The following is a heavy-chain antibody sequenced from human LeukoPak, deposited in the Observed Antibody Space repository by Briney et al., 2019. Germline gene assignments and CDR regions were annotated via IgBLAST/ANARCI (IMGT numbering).Heavy chain of an antibody. CDR2: INPNSGVT. CDR3: ARASYYDSSGTFDY. J-gene: IGHJ4*02. D-gene: IGHD3-22*01. Sequence: ASVKVSCKASGYTFTGSYMHWVRQAPGQGLEWMGWINPNSGVTNYAQKFQGRVTMTRDTSISTAYMELSRLRSDDTVVYYCARASYYDSSGTFDYWGQGTLVTVSS. CDR1: GYTFTGSY. V-gene: IGHV1-2*02.